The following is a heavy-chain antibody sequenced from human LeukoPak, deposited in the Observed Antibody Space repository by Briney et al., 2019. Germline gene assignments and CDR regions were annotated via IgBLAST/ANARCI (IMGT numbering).Heavy chain of an antibody. V-gene: IGHV1-18*01. J-gene: IGHJ6*02. D-gene: IGHD6-13*01. CDR2: ISAYNGNT. Sequence: ASVKVSCKASGYTFTSYGISWVRQAPGQGVERMGWISAYNGNTNYAQKLQGRVTMTTDTSTSTAYMELRSLRSDDTAVYYCARPYSSSWRYYYYGLDVWGQGTTVTVSS. CDR3: ARPYSSSWRYYYYGLDV. CDR1: GYTFTSYG.